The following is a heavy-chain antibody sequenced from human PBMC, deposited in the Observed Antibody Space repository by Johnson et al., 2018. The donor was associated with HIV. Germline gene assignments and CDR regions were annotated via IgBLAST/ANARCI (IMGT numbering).Heavy chain of an antibody. J-gene: IGHJ3*02. CDR3: AKDPPGVDDIHAFDI. CDR2: ISWNSGSI. Sequence: VESGGVLVQPGRSLRLSCAASGFTFDDYAMHWVRQAPGKGLEWVSGISWNSGSIGYADSVKGGFTISRDNSKNTLYLQMNSLRAEDTAVYYCAKDPPGVDDIHAFDIWGQGTMVTVSS. CDR1: GFTFDDYA. V-gene: IGHV3-9*01. D-gene: IGHD3-9*01.